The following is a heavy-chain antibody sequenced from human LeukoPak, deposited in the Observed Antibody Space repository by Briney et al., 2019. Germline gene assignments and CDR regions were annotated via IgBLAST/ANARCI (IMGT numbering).Heavy chain of an antibody. J-gene: IGHJ4*02. CDR1: GFTFSSYA. Sequence: GGSLRLSCAASGFTFSSYAMSWVRQAPGKGLEWVSAISGSGGSTYYADSVKGRFTISRDNSKNTLYLQMNSLRAEDTAVYYCATTIGIVVVPAATRIFDYWGQGTLVTVSS. CDR3: ATTIGIVVVPAATRIFDY. V-gene: IGHV3-23*01. CDR2: ISGSGGST. D-gene: IGHD2-2*01.